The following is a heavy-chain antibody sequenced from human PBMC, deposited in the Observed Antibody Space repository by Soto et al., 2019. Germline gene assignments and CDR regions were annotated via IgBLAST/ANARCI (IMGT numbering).Heavy chain of an antibody. CDR1: GFTFNTYS. CDR3: ARAVWTTVTGLWNFDV. J-gene: IGHJ1*01. Sequence: QPGGSMRLSCEASGFTFNTYSMHWVRQPPGKGLEWLAAIWYDGTQKYYADSVKGRFIISRDNSKKTLYLEMNSLRAEDTAVYYCARAVWTTVTGLWNFDVRGQRTLVTVSS. CDR2: IWYDGTQK. D-gene: IGHD4-17*01. V-gene: IGHV3-33*01.